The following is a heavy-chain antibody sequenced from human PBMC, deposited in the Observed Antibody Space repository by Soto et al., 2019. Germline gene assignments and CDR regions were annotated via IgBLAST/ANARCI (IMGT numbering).Heavy chain of an antibody. D-gene: IGHD1-26*01. CDR3: ATEGGTYLPHSYFDN. CDR2: IRDKTNNYAT. Sequence: GGSLRLSCAASGFTFSGSAMHWVRQASGKGLEWVGRIRDKTNNYATTYSASVKGRFTISRDDLKKMTYLHMNSLKTEDTAVYYCATEGGTYLPHSYFDNWGQGTVVTVSS. J-gene: IGHJ4*02. CDR1: GFTFSGSA. V-gene: IGHV3-73*01.